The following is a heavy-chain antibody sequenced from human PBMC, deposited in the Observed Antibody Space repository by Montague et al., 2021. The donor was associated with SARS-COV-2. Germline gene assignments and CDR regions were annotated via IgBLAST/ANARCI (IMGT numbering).Heavy chain of an antibody. CDR1: GFTFSNYD. CDR3: TRDYRSIVGDGLDI. CDR2: ISTSAYTT. V-gene: IGHV3-48*03. J-gene: IGHJ3*02. Sequence: SLRLSCAASGFTFSNYDMNWVRQAPGKGPEWISCISTSAYTTSYAGSVKGRFTISRDNVKNSLYLQMNSLRVEDTAVYYCTRDYRSIVGDGLDIWGQGTKVTVSS. D-gene: IGHD3-16*02.